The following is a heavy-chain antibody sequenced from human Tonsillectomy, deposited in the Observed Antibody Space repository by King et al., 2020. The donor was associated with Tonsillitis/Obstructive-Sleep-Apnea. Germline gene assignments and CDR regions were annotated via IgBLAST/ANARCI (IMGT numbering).Heavy chain of an antibody. CDR2: NIPILEIT. CDR3: AGGSGDYGDYVGGMDD. Sequence: VQLVQSGAEVKKSGSSVKVSCKASGGTFSSYAISWVRQAPGQGLEWMGGNIPILEITNYAQRCQGRVTITADKSTSKAYMELRSLRSEDTAGYYCAGGSGDYGDYVGGMDDWGQGTMVTVSS. CDR1: GGTFSSYA. V-gene: IGHV1-69*10. J-gene: IGHJ6*02. D-gene: IGHD4-17*01.